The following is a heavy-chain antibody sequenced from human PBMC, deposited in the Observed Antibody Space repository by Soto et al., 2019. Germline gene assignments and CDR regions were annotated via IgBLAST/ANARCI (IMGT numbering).Heavy chain of an antibody. J-gene: IGHJ6*03. D-gene: IGHD3-16*01. Sequence: SETLSLTCTVSGDSVRNQYWSWIRRPPGRGLEWIGYIYRSGSTKYNPSLKSRLTIPVGTSKNQFSLKLSSVTAADTAVYYCARTLDYGHMDVWGKGTTVTVSS. V-gene: IGHV4-4*09. CDR3: ARTLDYGHMDV. CDR1: GDSVRNQY. CDR2: IYRSGST.